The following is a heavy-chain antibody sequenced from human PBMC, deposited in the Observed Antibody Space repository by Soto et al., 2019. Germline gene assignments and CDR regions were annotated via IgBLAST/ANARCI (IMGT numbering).Heavy chain of an antibody. CDR2: IRGKANSYAT. V-gene: IGHV3-73*02. J-gene: IGHJ4*02. Sequence: EVQPVESGGGLVQPGGSLKLSCAASGFTFSGSAMHWVRQASGKGLEWVGRIRGKANSYATAYVVSVKGRFTISRDDSRNTAYLQMNSLKTEDTAVYYCARGVYDFWNGHPKGLDYWGQGTVVTVSS. D-gene: IGHD3-3*01. CDR1: GFTFSGSA. CDR3: ARGVYDFWNGHPKGLDY.